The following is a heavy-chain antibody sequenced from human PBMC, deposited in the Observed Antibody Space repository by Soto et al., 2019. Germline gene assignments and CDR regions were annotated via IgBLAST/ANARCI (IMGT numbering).Heavy chain of an antibody. CDR1: GFTFSSYA. CDR3: ARERGSQISYYYYYGMYV. V-gene: IGHV3-30-3*01. D-gene: IGHD2-15*01. CDR2: ISYDGSNK. J-gene: IGHJ6*04. Sequence: PGGSLRLSCAASGFTFSSYAMHWVRQAPGKGLEWVAVISYDGSNKYYADSVKGRFTISRDNSKNTLYLQMNSLRAEDTAVYYCARERGSQISYYYYYGMYVWGKETTVTVSS.